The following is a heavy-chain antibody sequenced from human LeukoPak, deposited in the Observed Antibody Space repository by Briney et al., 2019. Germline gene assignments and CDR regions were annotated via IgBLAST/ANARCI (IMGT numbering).Heavy chain of an antibody. D-gene: IGHD4-17*01. CDR3: AKGRGTTVTSAANY. Sequence: GGSLRLSCAASGFTFSSYGMHWVRQAPGKGLEWVSSISGSNDNTYYADSVKDRFTISRDNSKNTLSLQMNSLRAEDAAVYYCAKGRGTTVTSAANYWGQGTLVTVSS. V-gene: IGHV3-23*01. CDR1: GFTFSSYG. J-gene: IGHJ4*02. CDR2: ISGSNDNT.